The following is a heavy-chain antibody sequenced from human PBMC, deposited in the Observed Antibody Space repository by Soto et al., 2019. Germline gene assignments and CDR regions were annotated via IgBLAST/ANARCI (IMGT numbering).Heavy chain of an antibody. Sequence: QVQLQESGPGLVKPSQTLSLTCTVSGGSISSGGYYWSWIRQHPGKGLEWIGYIYYSGSTYYNPSLKSRVTISVDTSKNQFSLKLSSVTAADTAVYYCARKWGHYYGSGSPPGWFDPWGQGTLVTVSS. J-gene: IGHJ5*02. CDR3: ARKWGHYYGSGSPPGWFDP. CDR2: IYYSGST. D-gene: IGHD3-10*01. V-gene: IGHV4-31*03. CDR1: GGSISSGGYY.